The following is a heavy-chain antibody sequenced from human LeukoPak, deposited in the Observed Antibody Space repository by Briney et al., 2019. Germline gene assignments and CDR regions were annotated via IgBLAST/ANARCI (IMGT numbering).Heavy chain of an antibody. CDR2: ISSSSSTI. CDR1: GFSFSSYS. J-gene: IGHJ4*02. CDR3: ARLSSVWQIVSRGAIDY. V-gene: IGHV3-48*01. D-gene: IGHD3-10*01. Sequence: GGSLRLSCAASGFSFSSYSMHWVRQAPGKGLEWVSYISSSSSTIYYADSVKGRFTVSRDNAKNSLWLQMNSLRAEDTALYYCARLSSVWQIVSRGAIDYWGRGTLVTVSS.